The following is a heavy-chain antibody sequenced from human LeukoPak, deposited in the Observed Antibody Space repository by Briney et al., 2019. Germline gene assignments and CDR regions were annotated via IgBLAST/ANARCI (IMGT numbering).Heavy chain of an antibody. V-gene: IGHV3-9*03. D-gene: IGHD6-6*01. CDR2: ISWNSGSI. J-gene: IGHJ3*02. CDR3: AKDISSSSPGVFDI. Sequence: GGSLRLSCAASGFTFDDYAMHWVRQAPGKGLEWVSGISWNSGSIGYADSVKGRFTISRDNAKNSLYLQMNSLRAEDMALYYCAKDISSSSPGVFDIWGQGAMVTVSS. CDR1: GFTFDDYA.